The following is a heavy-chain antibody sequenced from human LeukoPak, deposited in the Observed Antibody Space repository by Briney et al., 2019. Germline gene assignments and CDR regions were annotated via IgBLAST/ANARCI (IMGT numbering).Heavy chain of an antibody. D-gene: IGHD3-10*01. CDR1: GFTFSSYG. V-gene: IGHV3-23*01. CDR3: ARGTGSAVTFTD. CDR2: ISGSGGST. J-gene: IGHJ4*02. Sequence: GGSLRLSCAGSGFTFSSYGVSGVRQAPGKGLEWVSAISGSGGSTYYADSVKGRFTISRDNSKNTLYLQMNSLRAEDTAVYYCARGTGSAVTFTDWGQGTLVTVSS.